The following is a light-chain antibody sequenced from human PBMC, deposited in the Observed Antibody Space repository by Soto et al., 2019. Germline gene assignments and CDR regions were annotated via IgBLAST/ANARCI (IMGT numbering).Light chain of an antibody. J-gene: IGLJ2*01. Sequence: QSALTQPPSVSGSPGQSVTISCTGTSSDFGSYNRVSWYQQPPGTAPKLMIYEVSNRPSGVPDRFSGSKSGNTASLTISGLQAEDEADYYCSSYTSSSTYVVFGGGTKVTVL. CDR3: SSYTSSSTYVV. V-gene: IGLV2-18*02. CDR1: SSDFGSYNR. CDR2: EVS.